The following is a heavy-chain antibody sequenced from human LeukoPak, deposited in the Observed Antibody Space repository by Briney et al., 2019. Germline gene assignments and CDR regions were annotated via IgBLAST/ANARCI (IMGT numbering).Heavy chain of an antibody. V-gene: IGHV4-4*07. J-gene: IGHJ3*02. CDR3: AREVWEADAFDI. Sequence: PSETLSLTCTVSGGSISSYYWSWIRQPAGKGLEWIGRFYADGSTHYNPSLKSRVTMSIDTSKNQLSLKLTFVTAADTAVYYCAREVWEADAFDIWGQGTVVTVSS. CDR2: FYADGST. D-gene: IGHD3-16*01. CDR1: GGSISSYY.